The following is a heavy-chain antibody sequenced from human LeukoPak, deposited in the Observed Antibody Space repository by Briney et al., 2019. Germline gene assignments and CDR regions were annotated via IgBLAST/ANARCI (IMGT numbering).Heavy chain of an antibody. CDR3: ARGQLGYSYGPHSKFDY. Sequence: SETLSLTCTVSGGSISSSSYYWGWIRQPPGKGLEWIGEINHSGSTNYNPSLKSRVTISVDTSKNQFSLKLSSVTAADTAVYYCARGQLGYSYGPHSKFDYWGQGTLVTVSS. CDR1: GGSISSSSYY. V-gene: IGHV4-39*07. J-gene: IGHJ4*02. CDR2: INHSGST. D-gene: IGHD5-18*01.